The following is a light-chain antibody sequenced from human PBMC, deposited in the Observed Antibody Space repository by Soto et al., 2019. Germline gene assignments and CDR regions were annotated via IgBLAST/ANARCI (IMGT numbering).Light chain of an antibody. CDR3: CSYAGSSTPYV. Sequence: QSALTQPASVSGSPGQSITISCTGTSSDVGSYNLVSWYQHQPGKDPKLMIYEGSKRHSGVSNRFSGSKSGNTASLTISGLQDEEEADYYCCSYAGSSTPYVFGTGTKVTVL. J-gene: IGLJ1*01. CDR1: SSDVGSYNL. V-gene: IGLV2-23*01. CDR2: EGS.